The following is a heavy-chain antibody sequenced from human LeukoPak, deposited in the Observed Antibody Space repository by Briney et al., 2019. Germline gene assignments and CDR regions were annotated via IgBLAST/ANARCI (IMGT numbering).Heavy chain of an antibody. CDR2: INWNGGST. CDR3: ARVVTIVGATSAFDV. CDR1: GFTFDDYG. D-gene: IGHD1-26*01. V-gene: IGHV3-20*04. J-gene: IGHJ3*01. Sequence: GGYLRLSCAASGFTFDDYGMSWVRQAPGKGLEWVSGINWNGGSTGYADSVKGRFTISRDNAKNSLYLQMNSLRAEDTALYYCARVVTIVGATSAFDVWGQGTMVTVSS.